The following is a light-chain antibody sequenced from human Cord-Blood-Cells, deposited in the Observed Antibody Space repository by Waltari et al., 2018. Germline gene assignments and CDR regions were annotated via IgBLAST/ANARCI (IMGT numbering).Light chain of an antibody. Sequence: QSALTQPPSPSRPPGQPVTTPCTRTSTDDGGYHDVSSYQHHPGKAPKLMVYEVSKRPSGVPDRFSGSKSGNTAALTVSGLQAEDEADYYCSSYAGSNNFVVFGGGTKLTVL. V-gene: IGLV2-8*01. CDR1: STDDGGYHD. CDR2: EVS. CDR3: SSYAGSNNFVV. J-gene: IGLJ2*01.